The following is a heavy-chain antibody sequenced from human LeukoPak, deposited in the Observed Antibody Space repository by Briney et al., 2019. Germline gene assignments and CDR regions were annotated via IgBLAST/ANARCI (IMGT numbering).Heavy chain of an antibody. CDR3: ARDFFSRETYYYDSSGYYHDY. V-gene: IGHV3-21*01. Sequence: GGSLRLSCAASGFTFSSYSMNWVRQAPGKGLEWVSSISSSSSYIYYAASVKCRFTISRDNAKNSLYLQMNSLRAEDTAVYYCARDFFSRETYYYDSSGYYHDYWGQGTLVTVSS. CDR1: GFTFSSYS. D-gene: IGHD3-22*01. CDR2: ISSSSSYI. J-gene: IGHJ4*02.